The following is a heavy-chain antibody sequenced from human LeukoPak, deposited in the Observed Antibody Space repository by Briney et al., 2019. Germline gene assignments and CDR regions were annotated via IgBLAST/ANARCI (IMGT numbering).Heavy chain of an antibody. CDR3: TRDHGLDV. V-gene: IGHV3-74*01. CDR1: GFTFSSYW. CDR2: INSDGSAT. J-gene: IGHJ6*02. Sequence: GGSLRLSCAASGFTFSSYWMSWVRQAPGKGLMWVSQINSDGSATSCADPVKGRCTISRDNAKNVLYLEMNSLRVEDTAVYFCTRDHGLDVWGQGTTVTVSS.